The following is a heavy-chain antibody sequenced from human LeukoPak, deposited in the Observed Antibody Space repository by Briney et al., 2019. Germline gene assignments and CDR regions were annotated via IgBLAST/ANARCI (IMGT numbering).Heavy chain of an antibody. Sequence: PGGSLRLSCAGSGFTFSSYAMSWVRQAPGKGLEWVSAISGSGGSTYYADSVKGRFTISRDNSKNTLYLQMNSLRAEDTAVYYCAKASYYYGSGSPSTWGQGTLVTVSS. J-gene: IGHJ4*02. CDR1: GFTFSSYA. CDR2: ISGSGGST. V-gene: IGHV3-23*01. D-gene: IGHD3-10*01. CDR3: AKASYYYGSGSPST.